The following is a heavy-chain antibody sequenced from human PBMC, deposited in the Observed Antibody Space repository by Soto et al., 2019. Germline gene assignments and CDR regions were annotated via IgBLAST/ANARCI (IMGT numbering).Heavy chain of an antibody. CDR1: GFTFSSYW. CDR2: INSDGSST. Sequence: GESLKISCAASGFTFSSYWMHWVRQAPGKGLVWVSRINSDGSSTSYADSVKGRFTISRDNAKNTLYLQMNSLRAEDTAVYYCARGTTVTPPPFDYWGQGTLVTVSS. J-gene: IGHJ4*02. V-gene: IGHV3-74*01. CDR3: ARGTTVTPPPFDY. D-gene: IGHD4-17*01.